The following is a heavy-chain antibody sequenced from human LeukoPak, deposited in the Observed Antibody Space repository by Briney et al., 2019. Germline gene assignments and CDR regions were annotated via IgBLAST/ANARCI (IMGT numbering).Heavy chain of an antibody. CDR3: ADSSGYPSTFDY. V-gene: IGHV3-43*01. CDR1: GFTFDDYT. D-gene: IGHD3-22*01. J-gene: IGHJ4*02. Sequence: GGSLRLSCAASGFTFDDYTMHWVRQAPGKGLEWVSLISWDGGSTYYADSVKGRFTISRDNSKNTLYLQMNSLRAEDTAVYYCADSSGYPSTFDYWGQGTLVTVSS. CDR2: ISWDGGST.